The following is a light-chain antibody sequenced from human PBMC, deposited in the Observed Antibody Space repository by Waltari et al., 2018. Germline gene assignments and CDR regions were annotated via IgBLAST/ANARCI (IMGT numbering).Light chain of an antibody. CDR3: NSYAGRNRLGV. V-gene: IGLV2-8*01. J-gene: IGLJ2*01. CDR1: SSDVGGYNS. CDR2: EVT. Sequence: QSALTQPPSASGSPGQPVTISCTGTSSDVGGYNSVSWYQQHPGKAPKLIIYEVTKRPAGVPDRFSGSKSGNTASLTVSGLQADDEADYYCNSYAGRNRLGVFGGGTKVTVL.